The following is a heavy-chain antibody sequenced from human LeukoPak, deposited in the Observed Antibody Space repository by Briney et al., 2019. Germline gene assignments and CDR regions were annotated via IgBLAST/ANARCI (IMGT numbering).Heavy chain of an antibody. J-gene: IGHJ4*02. D-gene: IGHD3-22*01. CDR2: INAGNGNT. V-gene: IGHV1-3*01. Sequence: ASVKVSCKASGYTFTSYAMHWVRQAPGQRLEWMGWINAGNGNTKYSLKFQGRVTITRDTSASTAYMELSSLRSEDTAVYYCARDGYSSGYYSVDYWGQGTLVTVSS. CDR3: ARDGYSSGYYSVDY. CDR1: GYTFTSYA.